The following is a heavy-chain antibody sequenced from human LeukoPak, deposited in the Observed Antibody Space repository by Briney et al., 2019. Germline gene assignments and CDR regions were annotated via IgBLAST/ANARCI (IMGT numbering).Heavy chain of an antibody. Sequence: PGGSLRLSCAASGFTFSNYAMSWVRQAPGKGLEWVSGISGSGGSTYYADSVKGRFTISRDNSKNTLYLQMNSLRAEDTAVYYCARGPYYYDSSGYYYLVYYYYGMDVWGQGTTVTVSS. CDR3: ARGPYYYDSSGYYYLVYYYYGMDV. V-gene: IGHV3-23*01. D-gene: IGHD3-22*01. CDR2: ISGSGGST. CDR1: GFTFSNYA. J-gene: IGHJ6*02.